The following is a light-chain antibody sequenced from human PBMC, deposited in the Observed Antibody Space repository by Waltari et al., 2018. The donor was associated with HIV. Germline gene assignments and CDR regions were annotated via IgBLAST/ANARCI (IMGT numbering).Light chain of an antibody. Sequence: DIQMTQSPSFLSASVGDRVIITCRASQYISSHLNWYQQKPGQPPKLLIYWASTRQSGVPDRLSGSGSGTDFTLSISSLQAEDVAVYYCQQYYGSPFTFGPGTKVDIK. J-gene: IGKJ3*01. CDR2: WAS. CDR1: QYISSH. CDR3: QQYYGSPFT. V-gene: IGKV4-1*01.